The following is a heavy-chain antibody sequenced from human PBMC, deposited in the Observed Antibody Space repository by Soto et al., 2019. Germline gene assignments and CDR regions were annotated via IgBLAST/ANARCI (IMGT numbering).Heavy chain of an antibody. CDR2: IDGSGTTK. CDR3: ARGFGRFNY. Sequence: EVQLLESGGGLVQPGGSLRLSCGVSGFTFNDFEMNWVRQAPGKGLEWLAYIDGSGTTKKYADSVRGRFTISRDNPNKSLFLQMSSLRAADTAIYYCARGFGRFNYWGKGTLVSVSS. D-gene: IGHD3-10*01. J-gene: IGHJ4*02. CDR1: GFTFNDFE. V-gene: IGHV3-48*03.